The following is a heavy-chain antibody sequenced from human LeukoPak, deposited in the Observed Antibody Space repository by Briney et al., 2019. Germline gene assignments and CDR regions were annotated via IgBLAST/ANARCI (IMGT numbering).Heavy chain of an antibody. V-gene: IGHV3-48*03. CDR3: AGGDYGDYGSDY. J-gene: IGHJ4*02. CDR1: GFTFSSSA. D-gene: IGHD4-17*01. CDR2: ISSSGFTI. Sequence: GGSLRLSCVASGFTFSSSAMNWVRQAPGKGLEWVSYISSSGFTIYYADSVKGRFTISRDNAKNSLYLQMNSLRAEDTAVYYCAGGDYGDYGSDYWGQGTLVTVSS.